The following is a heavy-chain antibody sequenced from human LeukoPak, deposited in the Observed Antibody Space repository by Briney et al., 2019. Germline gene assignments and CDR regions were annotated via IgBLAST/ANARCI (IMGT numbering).Heavy chain of an antibody. CDR1: GFTFSSYE. D-gene: IGHD6-19*01. CDR2: ISSSGSTI. CDR3: ARGYSSGWYFGY. J-gene: IGHJ4*02. V-gene: IGHV3-48*03. Sequence: GSLRLSCAASGFTFSSYEMNWVRQAPGKGLEWVSYISSSGSTIYYADSVKGRSTISRDNAKNSLYLQMNSLRAEDTAVYYCARGYSSGWYFGYWGQGTLVTVSS.